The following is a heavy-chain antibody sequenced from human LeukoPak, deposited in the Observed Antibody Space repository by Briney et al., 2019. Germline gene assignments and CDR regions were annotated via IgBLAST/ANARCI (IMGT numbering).Heavy chain of an antibody. J-gene: IGHJ5*02. D-gene: IGHD4-17*01. CDR1: GFTFSSYS. CDR3: ARDFAGDDYGDYIGWFDP. CDR2: ISSSSSYI. Sequence: GGSLRLSCSASGFTFSSYSMNWVRQAPGKGLEWVSSISSSSSYIYYADSVKGRFTISSDNAKNSLYLQMNSLRAEDTAVYYCARDFAGDDYGDYIGWFDPWGQGTLVTVSS. V-gene: IGHV3-21*01.